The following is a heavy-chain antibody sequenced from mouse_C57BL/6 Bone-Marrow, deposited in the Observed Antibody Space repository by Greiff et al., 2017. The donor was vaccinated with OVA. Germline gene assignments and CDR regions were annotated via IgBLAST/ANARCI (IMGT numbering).Heavy chain of an antibody. CDR2: IWSGGST. J-gene: IGHJ2*01. CDR1: GFSLTSYG. CDR3: ARNSPLCYGNPFVY. D-gene: IGHD1-1*01. V-gene: IGHV2-2*01. Sequence: QVQLQQSGPGLVQPSQSLSISCTVSGFSLTSYGVHWVRQSPGKGLEWLGVIWSGGSTDYNAAFISRMSISNDDSKSHVFFKMNSLQADDTAIFYCARNSPLCYGNPFVYWGQGTTLTVSS.